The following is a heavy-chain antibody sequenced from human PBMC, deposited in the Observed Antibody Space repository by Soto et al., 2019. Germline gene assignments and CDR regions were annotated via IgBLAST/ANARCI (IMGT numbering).Heavy chain of an antibody. CDR3: ASQSIAAAGTSPYYYGMDV. CDR1: GGTFSSYA. V-gene: IGHV1-69*06. Sequence: QVQLVQSGAEVKKPGSSVKVSCKASGGTFSSYAISWVRQAPGQGFEWMGGIIPIFGTANYAQKFQGRVTITADKSTSTAYMELSSLRSEDTAVYYCASQSIAAAGTSPYYYGMDVWGQGTTVTVSS. J-gene: IGHJ6*02. D-gene: IGHD6-13*01. CDR2: IIPIFGTA.